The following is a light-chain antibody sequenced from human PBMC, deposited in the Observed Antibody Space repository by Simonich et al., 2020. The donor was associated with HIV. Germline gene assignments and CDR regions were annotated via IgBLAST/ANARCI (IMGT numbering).Light chain of an antibody. J-gene: IGKJ1*01. CDR1: QGIRHS. CDR2: AAS. Sequence: DIQMTQSPSSLSASVGDRVTITCRASQGIRHSLAWYQQKPGKAPKLLRYAASRLESGVPSRFSGSGSGTDYTLTISSLQPEDFATYYCQQYYSTPPWTFGQGTKVGIK. CDR3: QQYYSTPPWT. V-gene: IGKV1-NL1*01.